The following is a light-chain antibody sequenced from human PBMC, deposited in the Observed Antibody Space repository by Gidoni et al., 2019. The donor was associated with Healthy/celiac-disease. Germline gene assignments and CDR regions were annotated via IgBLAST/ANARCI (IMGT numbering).Light chain of an antibody. CDR1: SSNIGNNA. J-gene: IGLJ2*01. Sequence: QSVLTQPPSVSEAPRQRVTISCSGSSSNIGNNAVNWYQQLPGKAPKLLIDYDDLLPSGVSDRFSGSKSGTSASLAISGLQYEDEADYYWAAWDDSLNGVVFGGGTKLTVL. CDR2: YDD. CDR3: AAWDDSLNGVV. V-gene: IGLV1-36*01.